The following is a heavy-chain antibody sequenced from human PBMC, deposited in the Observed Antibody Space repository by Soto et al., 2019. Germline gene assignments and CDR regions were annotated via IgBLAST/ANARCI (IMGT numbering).Heavy chain of an antibody. J-gene: IGHJ6*02. CDR2: ISGSGGST. D-gene: IGHD5-12*01. V-gene: IGHV3-23*01. CDR1: GFTFSSYA. CDR3: AKVMGGESRTVWLQPPLYYYYGMDV. Sequence: GGSLRLSCAASGFTFSSYAMSWVRQAPGKGLEWVSAISGSGGSTYYADSVKGRFTISRDNSKNTLYLQMNSLRAEDTAVYYCAKVMGGESRTVWLQPPLYYYYGMDVWGQGTTVTVSS.